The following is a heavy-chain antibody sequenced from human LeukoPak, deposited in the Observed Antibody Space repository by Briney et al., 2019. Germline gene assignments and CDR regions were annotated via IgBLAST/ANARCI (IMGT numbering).Heavy chain of an antibody. Sequence: GGSLRLSSAASGFTFSDYYMSWIRQAPGKGLEWVSYISSSGSTIYYADSVKGRFTISRDNAKNSLYLQMNSLRAEDTAVYYCAREANSPGIAAAFDYWGQGTLVTVSS. CDR2: ISSSGSTI. J-gene: IGHJ4*02. V-gene: IGHV3-11*01. CDR1: GFTFSDYY. CDR3: AREANSPGIAAAFDY. D-gene: IGHD6-13*01.